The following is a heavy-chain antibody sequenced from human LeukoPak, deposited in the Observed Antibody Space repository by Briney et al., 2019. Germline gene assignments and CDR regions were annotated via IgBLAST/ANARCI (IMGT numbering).Heavy chain of an antibody. CDR1: GDSISTSSYY. V-gene: IGHV4-39*01. Sequence: SETLSLTCSVSGDSISTSSYYWGWIRQPPGKGLEWIGSIYYSGSTYYNPSLKSRVTISVDTSKNQFSLKLSSVTAADTAVYYCARFPWELLAFDIWGQGTMVTVSS. D-gene: IGHD1-26*01. J-gene: IGHJ3*02. CDR2: IYYSGST. CDR3: ARFPWELLAFDI.